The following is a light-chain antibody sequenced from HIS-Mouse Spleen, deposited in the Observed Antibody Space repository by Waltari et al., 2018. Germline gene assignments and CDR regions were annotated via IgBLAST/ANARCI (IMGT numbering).Light chain of an antibody. V-gene: IGKV3-20*01. CDR3: QQYGSSPLT. J-gene: IGKJ4*01. CDR2: GAS. CDR1: PSVSSSY. Sequence: YMATPSVSSSYLAWYQQKPGQAPRLLIYGASSRATGIPDRFSGSGSGTDFTLTISRLEPEDFAVYYCQQYGSSPLTFGGGTKVEIK.